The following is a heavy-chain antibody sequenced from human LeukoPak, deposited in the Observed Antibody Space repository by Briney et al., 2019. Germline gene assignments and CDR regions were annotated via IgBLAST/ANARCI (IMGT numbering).Heavy chain of an antibody. Sequence: SETLSLTCAVSGYSISSGYYWGWIRPPPGKGLEWIGSSYHSGSTYYNPSLKSRLTISVDTSKNQFSLKLSSVTAADTAVYYCARQVGATRFYYFDYWGQGTLVTVSS. CDR3: ARQVGATRFYYFDY. CDR2: SYHSGST. J-gene: IGHJ4*02. V-gene: IGHV4-38-2*01. CDR1: GYSISSGYY. D-gene: IGHD1-26*01.